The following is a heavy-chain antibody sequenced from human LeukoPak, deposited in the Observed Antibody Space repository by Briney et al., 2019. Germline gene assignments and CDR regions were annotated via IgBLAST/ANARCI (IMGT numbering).Heavy chain of an antibody. V-gene: IGHV4-59*12. Sequence: SETLSLTCTVSGGSISSYYWSWIRQPPGKGLEWIGYIYYSGGTNYNPSLKSRVTMSVDTSKNQFSLKLSSVTAADTGVYYCARGRASYDYWGQGTLVTVSS. D-gene: IGHD3-10*01. CDR3: ARGRASYDY. CDR2: IYYSGGT. CDR1: GGSISSYY. J-gene: IGHJ4*02.